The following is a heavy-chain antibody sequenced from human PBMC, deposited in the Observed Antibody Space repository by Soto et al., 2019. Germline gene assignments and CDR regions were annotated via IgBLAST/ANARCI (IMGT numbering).Heavy chain of an antibody. V-gene: IGHV1-18*01. J-gene: IGHJ6*03. CDR3: ARETPLLEWLWVDSNMDV. CDR2: ISAYNGNT. D-gene: IGHD3-3*01. CDR1: GYTFTSYG. Sequence: GASVKVSCKASGYTFTSYGISWVRQAPGQGLEWMGWISAYNGNTNYAQKLQGRVTMTTDTSTSTAYMELRSLGSDDTAVYYCARETPLLEWLWVDSNMDVWGKGTTVTVSS.